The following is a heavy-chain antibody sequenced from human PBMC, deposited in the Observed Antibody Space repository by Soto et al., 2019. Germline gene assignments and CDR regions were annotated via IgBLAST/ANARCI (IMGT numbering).Heavy chain of an antibody. CDR2: ISTTSSSI. Sequence: PGRYLRLSCAASGLTYSSYSMHWVRQAPGKGLECISYISTTSSSIYYADSVKGRFTISRYNANKSLFLQMNSLRDEDTAVYYYARKGVEFDSWGQGALVTVSS. J-gene: IGHJ4*02. D-gene: IGHD1-1*01. V-gene: IGHV3-48*02. CDR1: GLTYSSYS. CDR3: ARKGVEFDS.